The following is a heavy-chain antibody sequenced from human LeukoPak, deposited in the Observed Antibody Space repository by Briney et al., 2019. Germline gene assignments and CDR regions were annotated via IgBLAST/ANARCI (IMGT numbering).Heavy chain of an antibody. CDR2: IKSDGGTT. J-gene: IGHJ4*02. Sequence: SWIRQAPGKGLEWIGRIKSDGGTTDYAAPVKGRFTISRDDSKNTLYLQMNSLRAEDTAVYYCAKDHRIVVVTVDPEYFDYWGQGTLVTVSS. CDR3: AKDHRIVVVTVDPEYFDY. V-gene: IGHV3-15*01. D-gene: IGHD2-21*02.